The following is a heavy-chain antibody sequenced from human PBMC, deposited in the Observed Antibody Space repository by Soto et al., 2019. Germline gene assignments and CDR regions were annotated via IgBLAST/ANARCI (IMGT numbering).Heavy chain of an antibody. V-gene: IGHV3-33*01. Sequence: QVQLVESGGGVVQPGRSLRLSCAASGFTYSNYGMHLVRLAPGKGLEWVEVIWDDGSNKYYADSVKGRFTISRDNCKNTRYLQMNIMIAVDTAVYYCSRDPFLVQPVRLDYWGQGGLVT. CDR1: GFTYSNYG. J-gene: IGHJ4*02. CDR2: IWDDGSNK. D-gene: IGHD1-1*01. CDR3: SRDPFLVQPVRLDY.